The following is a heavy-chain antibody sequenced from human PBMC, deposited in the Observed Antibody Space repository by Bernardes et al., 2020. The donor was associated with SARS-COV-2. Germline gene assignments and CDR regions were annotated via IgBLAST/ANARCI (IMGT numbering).Heavy chain of an antibody. CDR1: GFTFSSYS. J-gene: IGHJ6*02. CDR3: ARDARINGYYPYYYDGMDV. CDR2: ISFGSSYM. V-gene: IGHV3-21*01. Sequence: GGSLRLSCAASGFTFSSYSMNWVRQAPGEGLEWVSSISFGSSYMYYADSVKGRFTISRDNANNSLYLQMNSLRAEDTAVYYCARDARINGYYPYYYDGMDVWGQGTTVTVSS. D-gene: IGHD3-22*01.